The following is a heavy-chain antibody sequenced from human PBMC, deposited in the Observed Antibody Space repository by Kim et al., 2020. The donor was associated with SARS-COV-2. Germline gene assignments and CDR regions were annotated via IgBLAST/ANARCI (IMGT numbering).Heavy chain of an antibody. D-gene: IGHD3-3*01. V-gene: IGHV4-59*13. Sequence: SETLSLTCTVPGGSISSYYWSWIRQPPGKGLEWIGYIYYSGSTNYNPSLKSRVTISVDTSKNQFSLKLSSVTAADTAVYYCARAPPATIFGVVTAFDYWGQGTLVTVSS. CDR1: GGSISSYY. CDR3: ARAPPATIFGVVTAFDY. CDR2: IYYSGST. J-gene: IGHJ4*02.